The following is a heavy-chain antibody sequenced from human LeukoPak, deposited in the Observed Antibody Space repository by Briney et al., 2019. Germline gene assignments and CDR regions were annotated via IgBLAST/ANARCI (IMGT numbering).Heavy chain of an antibody. CDR2: IIPIFGTA. V-gene: IGHV1-69*05. CDR3: ARSGYSYGLEVYFDY. Sequence: SVKVSCKASGGTFSSYAISWVRQAPGQGLEWMGRIIPIFGTANYAQKFQGRVTIITDESTSTAYMELSSLRSEDTAVYYCARSGYSYGLEVYFDYWGQGTLVTVSS. D-gene: IGHD5-18*01. J-gene: IGHJ4*02. CDR1: GGTFSSYA.